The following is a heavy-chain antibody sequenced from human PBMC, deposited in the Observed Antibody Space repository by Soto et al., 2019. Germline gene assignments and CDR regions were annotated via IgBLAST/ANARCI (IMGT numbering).Heavy chain of an antibody. Sequence: CLRLSCAASGFTFSSYGMHWVRQAPGKVLEWVAVIWYDGINKYYADSVKGRFTISRDNSKNTLYLQMNSLRAEDTAVYYCAKKWDQMVHQRDYGMDGWGKGTTFTLSP. V-gene: IGHV3-33*06. D-gene: IGHD6-25*01. CDR1: GFTFSSYG. CDR2: IWYDGINK. CDR3: AKKWDQMVHQRDYGMDG. J-gene: IGHJ6*04.